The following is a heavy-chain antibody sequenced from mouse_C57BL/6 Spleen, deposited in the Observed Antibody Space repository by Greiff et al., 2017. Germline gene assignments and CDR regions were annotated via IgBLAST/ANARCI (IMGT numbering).Heavy chain of an antibody. CDR3: ARHYDPGYAMDY. D-gene: IGHD2-12*01. CDR2: ISNGGGST. CDR1: GFTFSDYY. J-gene: IGHJ4*01. V-gene: IGHV5-12*01. Sequence: EVQGVESGGGLVQPGGSLKLSCAASGFTFSDYYMYWVRQTPEKRLEWVAYISNGGGSTYYPDTVKGRFTISRDNAKNTLYLQMSRLKSEDTAMNYCARHYDPGYAMDYWGQGTSVTVSS.